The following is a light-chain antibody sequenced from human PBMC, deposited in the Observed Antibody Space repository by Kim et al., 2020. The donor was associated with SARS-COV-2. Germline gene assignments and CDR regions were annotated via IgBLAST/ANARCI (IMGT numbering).Light chain of an antibody. J-gene: IGLJ3*02. CDR2: VNSDGSH. CDR3: QTWGTGTVV. CDR1: SGHSSNA. Sequence: ASVKLTCTLSSGHSSNAIAWHQQQPEKGPRYLMKVNSDGSHKKGDGIPDRFSGSGSGAERYLTISSLQSDDEADYYCQTWGTGTVVFGGGTQLTVL. V-gene: IGLV4-69*01.